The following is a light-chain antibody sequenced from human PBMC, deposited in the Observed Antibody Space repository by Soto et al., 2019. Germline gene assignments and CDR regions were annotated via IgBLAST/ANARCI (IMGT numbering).Light chain of an antibody. V-gene: IGKV3-20*01. CDR3: QQSSISPQT. Sequence: EIVLTQSPGTLSLSPGERATLSCRASQSVTNSRLAWYQQKPGQAPKVLIYGGSNRATGIPDRFSGSGSGTDFTLTISRLEPEDFAIYYCQQSSISPQTFCQGTKLQIK. CDR2: GGS. CDR1: QSVTNSR. J-gene: IGKJ2*01.